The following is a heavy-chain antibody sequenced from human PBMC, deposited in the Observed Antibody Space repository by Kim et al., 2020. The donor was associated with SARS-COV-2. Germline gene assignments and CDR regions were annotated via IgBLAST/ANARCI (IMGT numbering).Heavy chain of an antibody. V-gene: IGHV3-49*03. CDR1: GFTFGDYA. Sequence: GGSLRLSCTASGFTFGDYAMSWFRQAPGNGLEWVGFIRSKAYGGTTEYAASVKGRFTISRDDSKSIAYLQMNSLKTEDTAVYYCTSGVVPAAPVSYYYGMDVWGQGTTVTVSS. D-gene: IGHD2-2*01. CDR3: TSGVVPAAPVSYYYGMDV. CDR2: IRSKAYGGTT. J-gene: IGHJ6*02.